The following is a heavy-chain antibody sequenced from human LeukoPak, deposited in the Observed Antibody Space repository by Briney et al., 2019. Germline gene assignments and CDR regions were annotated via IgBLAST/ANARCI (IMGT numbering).Heavy chain of an antibody. Sequence: PGGSLRLSCAASGFTFSSYAMHWVRQAPGKGLEWVGRTKSKTDGGTTDYAAPVKGRFTISRDDSKNTLYLQMNSLKTEDTAVYYCTTDRRGIVATISWGQGTLVTVSS. CDR3: TTDRRGIVATIS. J-gene: IGHJ4*02. V-gene: IGHV3-15*01. CDR2: TKSKTDGGTT. CDR1: GFTFSSYA. D-gene: IGHD5-12*01.